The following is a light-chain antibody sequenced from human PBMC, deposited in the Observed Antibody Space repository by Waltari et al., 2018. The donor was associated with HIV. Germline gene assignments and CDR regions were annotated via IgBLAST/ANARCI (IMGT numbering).Light chain of an antibody. Sequence: TVITQSQDILSVSPGERPTLSCRASQSVGGDVAWYQQKPGQAPRLLIYGATSRATGIPARFSASGSGTEFILTISSLQSEDFAVYFCQQYNHWPLTFGGGTKVEIK. CDR1: QSVGGD. V-gene: IGKV3-15*01. J-gene: IGKJ4*01. CDR3: QQYNHWPLT. CDR2: GAT.